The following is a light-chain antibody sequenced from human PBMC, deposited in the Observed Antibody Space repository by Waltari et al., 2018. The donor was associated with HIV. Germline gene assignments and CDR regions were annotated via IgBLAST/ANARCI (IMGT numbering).Light chain of an antibody. V-gene: IGLV2-14*03. CDR1: SSDVGRYNY. J-gene: IGLJ2*01. Sequence: QSALTQPASVSGSPGQSITLSCTGASSDVGRYNYVSWYQHHPGKAPKLIIYDVSNRPSWVANRFSGSKSGTTASLTISGLQAEDEADYYCSSYTSSRTVVFGGGTKLTVL. CDR2: DVS. CDR3: SSYTSSRTVV.